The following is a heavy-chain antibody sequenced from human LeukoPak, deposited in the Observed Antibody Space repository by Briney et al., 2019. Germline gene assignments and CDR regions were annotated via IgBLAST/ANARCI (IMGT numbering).Heavy chain of an antibody. CDR1: GFTFRNYG. Sequence: PGGSLRLSCEASGFTFRNYGMHWVRQAPGKGLEWVSYISSSSSTIYYADSVKGRFTISRDNAKNSLYLQMNSLRAEDTAVYYCARTWELPFDYWGQGTLVTVSS. J-gene: IGHJ4*02. CDR3: ARTWELPFDY. D-gene: IGHD1-26*01. V-gene: IGHV3-48*04. CDR2: ISSSSSTI.